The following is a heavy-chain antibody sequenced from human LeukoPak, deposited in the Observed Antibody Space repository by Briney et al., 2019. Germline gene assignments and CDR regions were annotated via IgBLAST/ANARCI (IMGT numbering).Heavy chain of an antibody. CDR1: GFTFSDYY. D-gene: IGHD4/OR15-4a*01. Sequence: GGSLRLSCAASGFTFSDYYMSWIRQAPGKGLEWVSYISSSSSYTNYADSVKGRLTISRDNAGNSVFLLLQSLTVEDTAVYYCARGMIRGALWCVDFWGLGSLVTVSS. J-gene: IGHJ4*02. V-gene: IGHV3-11*03. CDR3: ARGMIRGALWCVDF. CDR2: ISSSSSYT.